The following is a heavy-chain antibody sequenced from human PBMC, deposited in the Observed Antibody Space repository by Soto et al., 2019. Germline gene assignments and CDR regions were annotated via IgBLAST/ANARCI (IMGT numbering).Heavy chain of an antibody. CDR1: GYTFINYY. D-gene: IGHD6-6*01. CDR2: INPNGGST. CDR3: VRATAARQRDYSYHYYLHI. V-gene: IGHV1-46*03. Sequence: QVQLVQSGAEVKKPGASVKVSCKASGYTFINYYIHWVRQAPGQGLEWMGGINPNGGSTVYAQKFQGRATLTRDTSTSTVYVELSSLRSDDTAVYFCVRATAARQRDYSYHYYLHIWGKGTTVTVSS. J-gene: IGHJ6*03.